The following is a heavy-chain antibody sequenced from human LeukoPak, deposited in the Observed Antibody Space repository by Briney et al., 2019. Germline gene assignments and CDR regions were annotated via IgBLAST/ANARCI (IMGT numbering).Heavy chain of an antibody. CDR3: ARVYCSGANCYSAFDY. CDR1: GFTFSDYS. J-gene: IGHJ4*02. Sequence: GGSLRLSCAASGFTFSDYSMNWVRQAPGRGLEWVSSISSTSTYIKYADSVKGRSTISRDNAKNSLYLQMNSLRAEDSAVYYCARVYCSGANCYSAFDYWGQGTLVTVSS. V-gene: IGHV3-21*01. CDR2: ISSTSTYI. D-gene: IGHD2-15*01.